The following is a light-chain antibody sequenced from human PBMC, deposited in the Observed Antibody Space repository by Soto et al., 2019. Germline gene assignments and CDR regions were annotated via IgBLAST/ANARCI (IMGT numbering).Light chain of an antibody. CDR2: DAS. CDR3: QQYGGSPPQT. Sequence: EVVLTQSPGTLSLSPGERATLSCRASQTTSSNYLAWYQQKPGQAPRLLIYDASSRATGIPDRFSGSGSGTDFTLTISRLEPEDFAVYYCQQYGGSPPQTFGQGTKVDIK. V-gene: IGKV3-20*01. CDR1: QTTSSNY. J-gene: IGKJ1*01.